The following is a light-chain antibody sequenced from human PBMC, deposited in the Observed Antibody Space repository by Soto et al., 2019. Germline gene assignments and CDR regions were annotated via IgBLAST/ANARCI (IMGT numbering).Light chain of an antibody. V-gene: IGKV3-15*01. CDR2: GAS. CDR1: QSVISS. CDR3: QHYNSWRGT. Sequence: EIVVTQSPALLSVSPGERFTLSCRASQSVISSIAWYQQKLGQAPRLLIYGASTRATGITARFSGSGSGTEVFLTISSLQSEDFAMYYCQHYNSWRGTFSGGTKVDIK. J-gene: IGKJ4*01.